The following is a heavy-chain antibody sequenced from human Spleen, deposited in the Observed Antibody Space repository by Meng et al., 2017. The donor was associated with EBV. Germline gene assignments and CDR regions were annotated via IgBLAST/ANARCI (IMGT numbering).Heavy chain of an antibody. Sequence: QGQLVQSGSELKRPGASVKVSCKASGYTFQTHGLSWVRQAPGQGLQWMGWINTNSGSPGYAQGFTGRFVFSVDASVNTAYLQISSLTTEDTAVYFCARDHKILWFAESQQDTDYFQYWGQGTLVTVSS. CDR1: GYTFQTHG. D-gene: IGHD3-10*01. V-gene: IGHV7-4-1*02. J-gene: IGHJ1*01. CDR3: ARDHKILWFAESQQDTDYFQY. CDR2: INTNSGSP.